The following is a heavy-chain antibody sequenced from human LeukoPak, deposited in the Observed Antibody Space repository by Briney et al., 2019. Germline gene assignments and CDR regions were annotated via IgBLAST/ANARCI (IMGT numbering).Heavy chain of an antibody. D-gene: IGHD2-2*02. Sequence: SETLSLTCTVSGGSISSYSWSWIRQPPGKGLEWIGYIFYSGSTNYNPSLQSRVTISLDTSKKQFSLKLSSVTAADSAVYYCARDLGYCSSTSRYNAWFDPWGQGTLVTVSS. CDR2: IFYSGST. CDR3: ARDLGYCSSTSRYNAWFDP. J-gene: IGHJ5*02. CDR1: GGSISSYS. V-gene: IGHV4-59*01.